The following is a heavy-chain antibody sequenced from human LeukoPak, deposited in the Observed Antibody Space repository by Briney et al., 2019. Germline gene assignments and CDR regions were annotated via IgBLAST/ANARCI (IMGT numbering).Heavy chain of an antibody. CDR2: ILGSASTI. J-gene: IGHJ4*02. CDR3: ARARYGDYYFDY. Sequence: NSGGSLRLSCAASGFTFNTYNMSWIRQAPGKGLEWISYILGSASTIYYADSVKGRFTISRDNAKNSLYLQMNSLRAEDTAVYYCARARYGDYYFDYWGQGTLVTVSS. D-gene: IGHD4-17*01. CDR1: GFTFNTYN. V-gene: IGHV3-11*04.